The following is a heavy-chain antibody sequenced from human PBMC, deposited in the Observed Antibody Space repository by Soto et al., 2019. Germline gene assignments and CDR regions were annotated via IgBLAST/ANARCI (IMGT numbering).Heavy chain of an antibody. CDR3: GRDQSGIGYYVDWFDP. V-gene: IGHV1-2*04. Sequence: ASVKVSCKASGYTFTGYYMHWVRQAPGQGLEWMGWINPNSGGTNYAQKFQGWVTMTRDTSISTAATTVNMEQTSLTSEDTAIYYCGRDQSGIGYYVDWFDPWGQGTLVTVSS. CDR1: GYTFTGYY. J-gene: IGHJ5*02. D-gene: IGHD3-10*02. CDR2: INPNSGGT.